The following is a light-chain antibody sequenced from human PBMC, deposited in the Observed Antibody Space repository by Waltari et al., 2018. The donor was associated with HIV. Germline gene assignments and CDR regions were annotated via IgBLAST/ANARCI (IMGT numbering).Light chain of an antibody. Sequence: QSALTQPASVSGSPGQSITITCTGTSDDVGGYNLVSWYQHHSGAAPTLIIFADRARPSGVSSRFSASKSGNTATLTITGLLPDDEADYYCSSYTRSISVAFGGGTRVTV. V-gene: IGLV2-14*01. CDR2: ADR. CDR3: SSYTRSISVA. CDR1: SDDVGGYNL. J-gene: IGLJ2*01.